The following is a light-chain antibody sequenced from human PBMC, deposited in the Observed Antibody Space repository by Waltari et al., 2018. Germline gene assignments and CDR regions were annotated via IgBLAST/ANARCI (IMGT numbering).Light chain of an antibody. CDR1: SSNIGAGYD. CDR3: QSYDSSLSV. CDR2: GNS. J-gene: IGLJ1*01. Sequence: QSVLTQPPSVSGAPGQRVTISCTGSSSNIGAGYDGHWYQQLPGTAPKPLIYGNSNRPSGVPDRFSGSKSGTSASLAITGLQAEDEADYYCQSYDSSLSVFGTGTKVTVL. V-gene: IGLV1-40*01.